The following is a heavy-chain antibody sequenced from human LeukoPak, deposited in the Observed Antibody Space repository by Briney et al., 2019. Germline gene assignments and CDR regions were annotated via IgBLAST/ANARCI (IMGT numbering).Heavy chain of an antibody. V-gene: IGHV3-21*01. J-gene: IGHJ6*03. Sequence: GGSLRLSCAASGFTFNNYNMNWVRQAPGKALEWVSSITSSGTYIFYADSVKGRFTISRDNAKNSLYLQMNSLGPEDTAVYYCARVGPQGADHYVDVWGKGTTVTISS. CDR3: ARVGPQGADHYVDV. CDR1: GFTFNNYN. CDR2: ITSSGTYI. D-gene: IGHD3-16*01.